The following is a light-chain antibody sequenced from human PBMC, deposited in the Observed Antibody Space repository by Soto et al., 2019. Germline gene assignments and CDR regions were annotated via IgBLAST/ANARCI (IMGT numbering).Light chain of an antibody. Sequence: DIQMTQSPSSLSASVGHRLTITCRASQSIARHLAWYQQKAGKAPKRLIYNASTLQSGVQSMLIGSGCGKDFTLTSRSLAPEDFVVYDCKQRSDRPTFGGGTKVDIK. CDR2: NAS. CDR3: KQRSDRPT. CDR1: QSIARH. V-gene: IGKV1-9*01. J-gene: IGKJ4*01.